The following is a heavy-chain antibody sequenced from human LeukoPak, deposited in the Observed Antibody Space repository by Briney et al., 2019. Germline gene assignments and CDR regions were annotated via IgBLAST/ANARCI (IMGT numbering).Heavy chain of an antibody. V-gene: IGHV4-4*07. J-gene: IGHJ4*02. Sequence: SETLSLTCTVSGGSISSYYWSWIRQPAGKGLEWIGRIYTSGSTNYNPSLESRVTMSVDTSKNQFSLKLSSVTAADTAVYYCARAGQGYCTSAGCFLSLDYWGQGTLVTVSS. D-gene: IGHD2-2*01. CDR3: ARAGQGYCTSAGCFLSLDY. CDR1: GGSISSYY. CDR2: IYTSGST.